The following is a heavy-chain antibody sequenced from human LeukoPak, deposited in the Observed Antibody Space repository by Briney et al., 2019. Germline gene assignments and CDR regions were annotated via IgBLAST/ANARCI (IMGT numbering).Heavy chain of an antibody. CDR1: GYTFTDYW. V-gene: IGHV5-51*01. CDR3: AIHMDDCTSTSCFPFYYFFMDV. CDR2: IYPGDSDT. D-gene: IGHD2-2*01. J-gene: IGHJ6*03. Sequence: GESLQISCKASGYTFTDYWTDWVRQMPGKGLEWMGHIYPGDSDTRYSPSLQGHVTISADRSITTAFLQWSSLKASDTAVYYCAIHMDDCTSTSCFPFYYFFMDVWGEGTTVIVSS.